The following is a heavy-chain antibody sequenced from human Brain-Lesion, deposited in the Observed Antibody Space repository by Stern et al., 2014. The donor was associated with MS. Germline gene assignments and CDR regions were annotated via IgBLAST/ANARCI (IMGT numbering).Heavy chain of an antibody. Sequence: EVQLVESGGGFVQPGGSLRLSCGASGFTFSNYWMHWVRQAPGKGLVWVSRVNNDGRRTSYADSVKGRFTMSRDNGKNTLYLQMNSLRVEDTAIYYCARGERWFDSWGQGTLVTVSS. J-gene: IGHJ5*01. D-gene: IGHD3-10*01. CDR3: ARGERWFDS. V-gene: IGHV3-74*02. CDR1: GFTFSNYW. CDR2: VNNDGRRT.